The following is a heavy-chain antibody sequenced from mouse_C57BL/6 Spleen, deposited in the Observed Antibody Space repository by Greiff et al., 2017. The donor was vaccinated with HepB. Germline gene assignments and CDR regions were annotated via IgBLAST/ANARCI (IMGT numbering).Heavy chain of an antibody. J-gene: IGHJ2*01. D-gene: IGHD1-2*01. CDR1: GYSITSGYG. V-gene: IGHV3-2*02. Sequence: EVKLQESGPGLVKPSQSLSLTCTVTGYSITSGYGWNWIRQFPGNKLEWMGYISYSGSTTYNPSFKSRISITRDTSKNQFFLQLNSVTTEDTATYYCARTARIKYWGQGTTLTVSS. CDR3: ARTARIKY. CDR2: ISYSGST.